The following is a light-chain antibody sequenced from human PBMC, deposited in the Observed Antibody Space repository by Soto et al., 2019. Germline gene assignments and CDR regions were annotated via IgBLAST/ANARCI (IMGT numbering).Light chain of an antibody. Sequence: AIQLTQSPSSLSASVGDSVTITCRASQGIRSALAWYQQTPGRPPKLLIYDASTLETGVPSRFSGSRSGTDFTLAVSSLQSEDHALYFCQQYIRWPLTFGGGTKVDIK. CDR2: DAS. CDR1: QGIRSA. V-gene: IGKV1-13*02. J-gene: IGKJ4*01. CDR3: QQYIRWPLT.